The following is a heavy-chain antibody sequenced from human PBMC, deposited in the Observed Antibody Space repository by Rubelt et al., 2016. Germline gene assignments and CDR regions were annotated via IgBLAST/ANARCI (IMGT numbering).Heavy chain of an antibody. J-gene: IGHJ4*02. V-gene: IGHV1-2*02. D-gene: IGHD6-19*01. CDR3: AREKVAGAIDL. CDR1: GNTFTAYF. Sequence: QVQLVQSGAEVKKPGASVKVSCKASGNTFTAYFMHWVRQAPRQGLEWMGWINPNSGETTYARKFQGRVTMTRETSISTANMELRRLRSDDTARYYCAREKVAGAIDLWGQGTLVTVSS. CDR2: INPNSGET.